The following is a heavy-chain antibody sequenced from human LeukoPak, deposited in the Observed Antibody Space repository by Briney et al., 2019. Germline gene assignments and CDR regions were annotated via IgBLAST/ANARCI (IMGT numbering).Heavy chain of an antibody. CDR1: GFTVSSNY. CDR2: IYSGGST. D-gene: IGHD3-10*01. Sequence: SGGSLRLSCAASGFTVSSNYMSWVRQAPGRGLEWVSVIYSGGSTYYADSVKGRFTISRDNSKNTLYLQMNSLRAEDTAVNYCARTGGYGSGSYYSNDAFDIWGQGTMVTVSS. CDR3: ARTGGYGSGSYYSNDAFDI. V-gene: IGHV3-66*01. J-gene: IGHJ3*02.